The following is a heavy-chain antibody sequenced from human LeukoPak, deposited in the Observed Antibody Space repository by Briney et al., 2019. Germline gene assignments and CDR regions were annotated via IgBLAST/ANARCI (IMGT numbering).Heavy chain of an antibody. D-gene: IGHD3-22*01. CDR3: ARYDSSGYYRLTDAFDI. CDR2: ISSSGSTI. CDR1: GFTFSTYA. V-gene: IGHV3-48*04. Sequence: GGSLRLSCAASGFTFSTYAMSWVRQAPGKGLEWVSYISSSGSTIYYADSVKGRFTISRDNAKNLLYLQMNSLRAEDTAVYYCARYDSSGYYRLTDAFDIWGQGTMVTVSS. J-gene: IGHJ3*02.